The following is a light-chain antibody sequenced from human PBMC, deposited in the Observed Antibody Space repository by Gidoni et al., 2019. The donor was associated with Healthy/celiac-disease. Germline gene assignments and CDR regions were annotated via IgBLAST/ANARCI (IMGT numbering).Light chain of an antibody. V-gene: IGLV2-14*01. CDR3: SSYSSSSTLHVV. CDR2: EVS. J-gene: IGLJ2*01. CDR1: SSDVGGYNY. Sequence: LTQPASVSGTPGQPITISCTGTSSDVGGYNYVSWYQQHPGKAPKLMIYEVSNRPSGVSNRFSGSKSGNTASLTISGLQAEDEADYFCSSYSSSSTLHVVFGGGTKLTVL.